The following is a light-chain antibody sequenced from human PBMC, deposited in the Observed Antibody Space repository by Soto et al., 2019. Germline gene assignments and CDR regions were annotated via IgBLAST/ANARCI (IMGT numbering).Light chain of an antibody. Sequence: DIQMTQSQSSLSPSVGARVTITSRAGQGIRNDLAWFQQKPGKAPKRLIYTASSLQSGIPSRFSGSGSGTEVTLTSSSLQPEDFATYYCLQHNSYPPTFGGGTKVEIK. V-gene: IGKV1-17*01. J-gene: IGKJ4*01. CDR3: LQHNSYPPT. CDR2: TAS. CDR1: QGIRND.